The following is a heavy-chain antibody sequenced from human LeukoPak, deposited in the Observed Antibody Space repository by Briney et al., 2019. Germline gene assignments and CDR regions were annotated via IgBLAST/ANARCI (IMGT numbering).Heavy chain of an antibody. Sequence: GASVKVSCKASGYTFTSYGISWVRQAPGQGLEWMGWMSAYNGNTNYAQKLQGRVTMTTDTSTSTAYMELRSLRSDDTAVYYCARGPADCSSTSCSRLFDYWGQGTLVTVSS. D-gene: IGHD2-2*01. CDR1: GYTFTSYG. CDR3: ARGPADCSSTSCSRLFDY. V-gene: IGHV1-18*04. CDR2: MSAYNGNT. J-gene: IGHJ4*02.